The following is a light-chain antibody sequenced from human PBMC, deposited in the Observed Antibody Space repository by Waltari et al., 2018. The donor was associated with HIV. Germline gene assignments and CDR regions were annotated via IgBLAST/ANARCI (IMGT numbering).Light chain of an antibody. CDR3: WSYTSSDTFV. CDR2: EVS. Sequence: PGQSIAISCIGTNTDVGRYNYVSWYQHHPGKAPKLIIYEVSNRPAEVSNRFSGSKSGDTAFLTISGLHGEDEADYYCWSYTSSDTFVFGTGTKVTVL. V-gene: IGLV2-14*01. CDR1: NTDVGRYNY. J-gene: IGLJ1*01.